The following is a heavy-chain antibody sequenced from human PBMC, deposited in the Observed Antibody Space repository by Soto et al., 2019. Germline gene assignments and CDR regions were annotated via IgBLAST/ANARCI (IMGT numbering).Heavy chain of an antibody. CDR1: GGTFSSYA. Sequence: ASVKVSCKASGGTFSSYAISWVRQAPGQGLEWMGGIIPIFGTANYAQKFQGRVTITADESTSTAYMELSSLRSEDTAVYYCARDLGAARRDWFDPWGQGTLVTVSS. CDR2: IIPIFGTA. V-gene: IGHV1-69*13. CDR3: ARDLGAARRDWFDP. D-gene: IGHD6-6*01. J-gene: IGHJ5*02.